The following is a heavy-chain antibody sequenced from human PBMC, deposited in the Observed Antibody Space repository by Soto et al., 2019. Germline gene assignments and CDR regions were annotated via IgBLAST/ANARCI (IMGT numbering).Heavy chain of an antibody. D-gene: IGHD4-17*01. Sequence: QVQLVESGGGVVQPGRSLRLSCAASGFTFSSYGMHWVRQAPGKGLAWVAVIWYDGSNKYYADSVKGRFTISRDNSKNTLYLQMNSLRAEDTAVYYCARGSVSYYYYYMDVWGKGTTVTVSS. J-gene: IGHJ6*03. V-gene: IGHV3-33*01. CDR3: ARGSVSYYYYYMDV. CDR2: IWYDGSNK. CDR1: GFTFSSYG.